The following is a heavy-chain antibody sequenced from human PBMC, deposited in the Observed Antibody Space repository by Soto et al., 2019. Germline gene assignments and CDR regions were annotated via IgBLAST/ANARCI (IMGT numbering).Heavy chain of an antibody. Sequence: QVQLQESGPRLVKPSETLSLTCTVSGDSINNYYWTWIRQPPGKGLEWIGYIYDSGSTSYNPSLQSRLTISVDTSKNQFSLKLKSVTAADTAVYYCARGTKYYYQGMDVWGQGTTVTVSS. CDR3: ARGTKYYYQGMDV. CDR1: GDSINNYY. J-gene: IGHJ6*02. V-gene: IGHV4-59*01. CDR2: IYDSGST.